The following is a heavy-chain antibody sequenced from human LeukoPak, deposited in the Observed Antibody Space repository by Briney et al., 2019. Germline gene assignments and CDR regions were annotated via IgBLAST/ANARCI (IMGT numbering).Heavy chain of an antibody. J-gene: IGHJ4*02. V-gene: IGHV3-33*01. Sequence: QPGRSLRLSCAASGFPFSTYGMHWVRQAPGKGLEWVAVIWYDGSKRFYADSVKGRFTISRDTSKNTLYLQMNSLRAEDTAVYYCARGRDGRGYYAEFDYWGQGTLVTVSS. CDR1: GFPFSTYG. D-gene: IGHD1-26*01. CDR3: ARGRDGRGYYAEFDY. CDR2: IWYDGSKR.